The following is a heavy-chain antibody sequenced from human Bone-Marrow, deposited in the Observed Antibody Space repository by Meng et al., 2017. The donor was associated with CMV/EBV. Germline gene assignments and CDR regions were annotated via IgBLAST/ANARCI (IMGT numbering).Heavy chain of an antibody. CDR3: ARDYCYYDFCFNWFDP. Sequence: ASVKVSCKASGYTFTGYYMHWVRQAPGQGLEWMGWINPNSGGTKYAQKFQGRVTMTRDTSIRTAYMELSRLRSDDTAVYYCARDYCYYDFCFNWFDPWGQGTLVTVSS. D-gene: IGHD3-3*01. J-gene: IGHJ5*02. CDR1: GYTFTGYY. V-gene: IGHV1-2*02. CDR2: INPNSGGT.